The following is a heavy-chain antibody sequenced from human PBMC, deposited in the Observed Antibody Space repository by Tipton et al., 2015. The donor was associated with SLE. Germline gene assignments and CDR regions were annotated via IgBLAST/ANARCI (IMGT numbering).Heavy chain of an antibody. Sequence: SLRLSCAASGFTFSNSWMQWVRQAPGKGLMWVSRINSGGSDTNYADSVKGRFTISRDNAKNTLYLQMDSLRVEDSALYYCTKGGFSFSYAYWGQGTLVPVSS. V-gene: IGHV3-74*01. CDR3: TKGGFSFSYAY. J-gene: IGHJ4*02. CDR1: GFTFSNSW. CDR2: INSGGSDT. D-gene: IGHD3-16*01.